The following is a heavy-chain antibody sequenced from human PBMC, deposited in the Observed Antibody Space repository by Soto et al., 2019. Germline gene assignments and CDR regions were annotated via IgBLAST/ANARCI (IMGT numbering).Heavy chain of an antibody. CDR3: ASIYDSSGYYYGNNWFDP. D-gene: IGHD3-22*01. Sequence: PSETLSLTCSVSGASIGSGDYYWSWIRQHAGKGLEWIGYIYYSGGTYYNPSLKSRVTISVDTSKNQFSLELSSVTAADTAVYYCASIYDSSGYYYGNNWFDPWGQGTLVTVSS. V-gene: IGHV4-31*02. J-gene: IGHJ5*02. CDR1: GASIGSGDYY. CDR2: IYYSGGT.